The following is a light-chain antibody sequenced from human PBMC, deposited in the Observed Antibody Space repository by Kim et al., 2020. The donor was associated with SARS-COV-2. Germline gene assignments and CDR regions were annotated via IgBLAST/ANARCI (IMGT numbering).Light chain of an antibody. Sequence: SVSPRQTASITCSGDKLGDKYACWYQQKPGQSPVVVIYQNSKRPSGIPERFSGSNSGNTATLTISGTQAMDEADYYCQAWDSSTVVFGGGTQLTVL. CDR3: QAWDSSTVV. CDR1: KLGDKY. CDR2: QNS. J-gene: IGLJ2*01. V-gene: IGLV3-1*01.